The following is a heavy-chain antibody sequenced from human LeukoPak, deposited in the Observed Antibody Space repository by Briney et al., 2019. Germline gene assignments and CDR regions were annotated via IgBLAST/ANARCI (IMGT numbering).Heavy chain of an antibody. CDR3: ARGNTQYYDSSGYLDY. Sequence: PSQTLSLTCAVSGGSISSGGYSWSWIRQPPGKGLEWIGYIYHSGSTYYNPSLKSRVTISVDGSKNQFSLKLSSVTAADTAVYYCARGNTQYYDSSGYLDYWGQGTLVTVSS. D-gene: IGHD3-22*01. CDR2: IYHSGST. V-gene: IGHV4-30-2*01. J-gene: IGHJ4*02. CDR1: GGSISSGGYS.